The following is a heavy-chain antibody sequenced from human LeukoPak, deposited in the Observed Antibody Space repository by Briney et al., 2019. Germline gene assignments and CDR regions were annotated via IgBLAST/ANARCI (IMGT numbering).Heavy chain of an antibody. D-gene: IGHD2-2*01. CDR2: IYATGDT. V-gene: IGHV3-66*01. Sequence: GGSLRLSCAVSGFTVSANYMSWVRQAPGRGLEWVSVIYATGDTYYADSVKGRFTTSRDNSKNILHLQMNSLRAEDTAVYYCARDLDQSRWGQGTLVTVSS. CDR1: GFTVSANY. CDR3: ARDLDQSR. J-gene: IGHJ4*02.